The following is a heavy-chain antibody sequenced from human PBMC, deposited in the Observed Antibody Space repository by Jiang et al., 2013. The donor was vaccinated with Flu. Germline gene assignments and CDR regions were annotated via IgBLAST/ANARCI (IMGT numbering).Heavy chain of an antibody. J-gene: IGHJ4*02. CDR3: AKASLLWFGELGVEYYFDY. CDR2: IRYDGSNK. CDR1: GFTFSSYG. V-gene: IGHV3-30*02. Sequence: VQLLESGGGVVQPGGSLRLSCAASGFTFSSYGTHWVRQAPGKGLEWVAFIRYDGSNKYYADSVKGRFTISRDNSKNTLYLQMNSLRAEDTAVYYCAKASLLWFGELGVEYYFDYWAREPWSPSPQ. D-gene: IGHD3-10*01.